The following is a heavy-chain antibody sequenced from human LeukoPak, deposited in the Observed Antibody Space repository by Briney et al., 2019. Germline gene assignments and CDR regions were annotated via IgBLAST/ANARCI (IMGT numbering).Heavy chain of an antibody. CDR2: INHSGST. CDR3: ARVRRSGPRRYFDY. CDR1: GGPFSGYY. V-gene: IGHV4-34*01. J-gene: IGHJ4*02. D-gene: IGHD6-19*01. Sequence: SETLSLTCAVYGGPFSGYYWSWIRQPPGKGLEWIGEINHSGSTNYNPSLKSRVTISVDTSKNQFSLKLSSVTAADTAVYYCARVRRSGPRRYFDYWGQGTLVTVSS.